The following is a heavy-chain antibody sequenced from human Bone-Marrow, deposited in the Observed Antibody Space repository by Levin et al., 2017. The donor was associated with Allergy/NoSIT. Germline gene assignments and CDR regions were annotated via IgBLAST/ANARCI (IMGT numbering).Heavy chain of an antibody. Sequence: GESLKISCAASGFTFSSYWMHWVRQAPGKGLVWVSRINSDGSSTSYADSVKGRFTISRDNAKNTLYLQMNSLRAEDTAVYYCARDSTHIVVVPAATRDYYYGMDVWGQGTTVTVSS. D-gene: IGHD2-2*01. CDR2: INSDGSST. J-gene: IGHJ6*02. V-gene: IGHV3-74*01. CDR1: GFTFSSYW. CDR3: ARDSTHIVVVPAATRDYYYGMDV.